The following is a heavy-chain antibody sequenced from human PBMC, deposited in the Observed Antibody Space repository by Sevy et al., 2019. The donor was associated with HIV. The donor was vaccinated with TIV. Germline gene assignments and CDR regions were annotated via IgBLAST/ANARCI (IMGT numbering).Heavy chain of an antibody. CDR2: IYHSGST. Sequence: SETLSLTCTVSGYSISSGYYWGWIRQPPGKGLEWIGSIYHSGSTYYNPSLKSRVTISVDTSKNQFSLKLSSVTAADXXXXXXXXXXXYSGGGGYCSGGSCYSGLWFDPWGQGTLVTVSS. CDR3: XXXXXYSGGGGYCSGGSCYSGLWFDP. V-gene: IGHV4-38-2*02. CDR1: GYSISSGYY. J-gene: IGHJ5*02. D-gene: IGHD2-15*01.